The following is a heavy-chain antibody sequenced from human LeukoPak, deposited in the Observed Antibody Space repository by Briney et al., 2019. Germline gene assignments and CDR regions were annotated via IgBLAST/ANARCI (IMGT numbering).Heavy chain of an antibody. D-gene: IGHD6-19*01. J-gene: IGHJ4*02. V-gene: IGHV3-11*01. CDR3: ARGPAGMYSSGWYGGYYFDY. CDR1: GFTFSDYY. Sequence: GGSLRLSCAASGFTFSDYYMSWIRQAPGKGLEWVSYISSSGTTIYYAGSVRGRFTISRDNAKNSLYLQMNSLRAEDTAVYYCARGPAGMYSSGWYGGYYFDYWGQGTLVTVSS. CDR2: ISSSGTTI.